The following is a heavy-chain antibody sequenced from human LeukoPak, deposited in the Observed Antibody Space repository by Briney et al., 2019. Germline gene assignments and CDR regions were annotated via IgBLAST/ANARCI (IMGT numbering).Heavy chain of an antibody. CDR3: ARRGGSSWSYFYFDY. D-gene: IGHD6-13*01. J-gene: IGHJ4*02. Sequence: SETLSLTCAVYGGSFSGYYWSWIRQPPGKGLEWIGEINHSGSTNYNPSLKSRVTISVDTSKNQFSLKLSSVTAADTAVYYCARRGGSSWSYFYFDYWGQGTLVTVSS. V-gene: IGHV4-34*01. CDR2: INHSGST. CDR1: GGSFSGYY.